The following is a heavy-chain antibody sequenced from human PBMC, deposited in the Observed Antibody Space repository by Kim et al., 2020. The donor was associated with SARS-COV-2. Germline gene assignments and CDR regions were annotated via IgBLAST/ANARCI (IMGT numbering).Heavy chain of an antibody. CDR1: GGSISSSSYY. Sequence: SETLSLTCTVSGGSISSSSYYWGWIRQPPGKGLEWIGSIYYSGSTYYNPSLKSRVTISVDTSKNQFSLKLSSVTAADTAVYYCARHGWLVVTAKQGYYGMDVWGQGTTVTVSS. D-gene: IGHD2-21*02. CDR2: IYYSGST. J-gene: IGHJ6*02. CDR3: ARHGWLVVTAKQGYYGMDV. V-gene: IGHV4-39*01.